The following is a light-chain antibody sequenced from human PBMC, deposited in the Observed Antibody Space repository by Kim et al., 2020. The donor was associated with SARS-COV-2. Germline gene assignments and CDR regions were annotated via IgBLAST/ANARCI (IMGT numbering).Light chain of an antibody. CDR1: PGVGSNY. V-gene: IGKV3-20*01. CDR2: CAS. J-gene: IGKJ4*01. Sequence: PGASAALSWWASPGVGSNYVVWYPQNPGQACRLLVSCASGRATCIPGRFSGSGSGTDFTLTISRLGPEDFAVYYCQQYGSSPPLTFGGGTKVDIK. CDR3: QQYGSSPPLT.